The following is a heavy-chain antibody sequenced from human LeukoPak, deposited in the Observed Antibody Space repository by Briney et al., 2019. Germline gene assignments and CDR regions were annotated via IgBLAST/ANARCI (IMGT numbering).Heavy chain of an antibody. Sequence: GGSLRLSCAASGFTFSSYAMSWVRQAPGKGLEWVSAISGSGGSTYYADSVKGRFTISRDNSKNTLYLQMNSLRAEDTAVYYCAKASGYFDWLLGRGYWGQGTLVTVSS. CDR3: AKASGYFDWLLGRGY. V-gene: IGHV3-23*01. D-gene: IGHD3-9*01. CDR1: GFTFSSYA. J-gene: IGHJ4*02. CDR2: ISGSGGST.